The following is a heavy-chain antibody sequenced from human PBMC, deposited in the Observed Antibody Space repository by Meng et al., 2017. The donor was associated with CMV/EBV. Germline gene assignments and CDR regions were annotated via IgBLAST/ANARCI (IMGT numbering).Heavy chain of an antibody. D-gene: IGHD6-19*01. Sequence: SCAASGFTFSSYAMHWVRQAPGKGLEWVAVISYDGSNKYYADSVKGRFTISRDDSKNTLYLQMNSLRVEDTAVYYCAKDRSSGYYYFDYWGQGTLVTVSS. V-gene: IGHV3-30-3*01. CDR1: GFTFSSYA. J-gene: IGHJ4*02. CDR2: ISYDGSNK. CDR3: AKDRSSGYYYFDY.